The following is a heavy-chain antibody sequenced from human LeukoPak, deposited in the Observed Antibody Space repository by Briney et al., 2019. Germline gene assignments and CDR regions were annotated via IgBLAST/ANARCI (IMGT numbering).Heavy chain of an antibody. J-gene: IGHJ1*01. CDR2: IRNKNQGLTT. CDR1: GFDFSEHG. Sequence: PGGSLRLSCAASGFDFSEHGMDWVRQAPRKGLEWLARIRNKNQGLTTEYAASVRGRFAISRDDSSNSIRLQMNRLKTEDTAVYYCVQPSQGYFQNWGQGTLVTVSS. CDR3: VQPSQGYFQN. D-gene: IGHD3-22*01. V-gene: IGHV3-72*01.